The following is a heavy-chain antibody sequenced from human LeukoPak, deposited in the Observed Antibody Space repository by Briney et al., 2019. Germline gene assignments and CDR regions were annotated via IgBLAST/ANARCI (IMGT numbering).Heavy chain of an antibody. J-gene: IGHJ3*02. CDR3: ARGIGEQLVYGAFDI. V-gene: IGHV3-33*01. D-gene: IGHD6-6*01. Sequence: TGGSLRLSCAPSGFTFSSYGMHWVRQAPGKGLECVSVIWYDGSNKQYTDSVKGGFTMPRDNSKNTLYLQMISLRAEDTAVYYCARGIGEQLVYGAFDIWGRGTMVTVSS. CDR1: GFTFSSYG. CDR2: IWYDGSNK.